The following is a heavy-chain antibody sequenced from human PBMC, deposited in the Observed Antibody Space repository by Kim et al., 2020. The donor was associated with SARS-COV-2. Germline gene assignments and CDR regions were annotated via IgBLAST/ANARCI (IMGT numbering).Heavy chain of an antibody. CDR2: ISSDGSVT. CDR1: RFSFSTYW. D-gene: IGHD4-17*01. V-gene: IGHV3-74*01. CDR3: LRGGGDYYGLDY. J-gene: IGHJ4*02. Sequence: GGSLRLSCTASRFSFSTYWMHWVRQAPGKGLVWVSRISSDGSVTNYADSVKGRFTISRDNGKSVLYLQMNSLRAEDTAVYYCLRGGGDYYGLDYCGQGAMVTVSS.